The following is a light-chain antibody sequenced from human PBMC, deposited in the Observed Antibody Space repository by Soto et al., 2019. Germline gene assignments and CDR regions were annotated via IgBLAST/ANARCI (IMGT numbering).Light chain of an antibody. J-gene: IGKJ4*01. Sequence: AIRLTQSPSSLSASTGDRVTITCRASQGISSYLAWYQQKPLKAPKLRIHAVSTLESGSPSTISGSGSGTDFTLTTSFLQSEDFATDYCEHYYSYPLTCGGGTKVEIK. CDR3: EHYYSYPLT. V-gene: IGKV1-8*01. CDR1: QGISSY. CDR2: AVS.